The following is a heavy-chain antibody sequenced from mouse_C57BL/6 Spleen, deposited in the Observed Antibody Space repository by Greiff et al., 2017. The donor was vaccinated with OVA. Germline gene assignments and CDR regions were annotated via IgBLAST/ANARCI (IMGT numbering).Heavy chain of an antibody. Sequence: VQLQESGAELAKPGASVKLSCKASGYTFTDYYINWVKQRPGQGLEWIARIYPGSGNTYYNEKFKGKATLTAEKSSSTAYMQLSSLTSEDSAVYFCAREDYRGAMDYWGQGTSVTVSS. V-gene: IGHV1-76*01. CDR1: GYTFTDYY. J-gene: IGHJ4*01. CDR3: AREDYRGAMDY. D-gene: IGHD2-12*01. CDR2: IYPGSGNT.